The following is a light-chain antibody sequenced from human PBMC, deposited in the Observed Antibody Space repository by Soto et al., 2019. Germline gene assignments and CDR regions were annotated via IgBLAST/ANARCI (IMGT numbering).Light chain of an antibody. V-gene: IGLV1-44*01. CDR2: NNH. J-gene: IGLJ1*01. CDR1: SSNIGSKT. Sequence: QSVLTQAPSASGTPGQRVTISCSGSSSNIGSKTVNWYQQLPGMAPKLLIFNNHQRPSGVPDRFSGSKSGTSASLAISGLQSEDEADYYCAAWDYSLNACVFVTGTKVTVL. CDR3: AAWDYSLNACV.